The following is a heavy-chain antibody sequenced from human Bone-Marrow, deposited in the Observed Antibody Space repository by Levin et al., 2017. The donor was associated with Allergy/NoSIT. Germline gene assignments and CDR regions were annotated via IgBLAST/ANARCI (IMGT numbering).Heavy chain of an antibody. CDR2: ISFDGNNK. V-gene: IGHV3-30*18. CDR1: GFSLSDYG. Sequence: GESLKISCAASGFSLSDYGMHWVRQIPGKGLEWVAVISFDGNNKNYVDSVKGRFTLSRDNSRNTLFLEMNSLRPDDTAVYYCAKASGYFVSGTYDNYYFDYWGQGTLVTVSS. CDR3: AKASGYFVSGTYDNYYFDY. D-gene: IGHD3-10*01. J-gene: IGHJ4*02.